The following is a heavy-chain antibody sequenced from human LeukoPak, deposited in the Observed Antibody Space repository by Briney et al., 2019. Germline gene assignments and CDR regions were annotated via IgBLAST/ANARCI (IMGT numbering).Heavy chain of an antibody. CDR3: GSPSRCTIDSCKKHFDY. D-gene: IGHD2-8*01. CDR2: IFYGGNS. J-gene: IGHJ4*02. Sequence: SETLSLTCTVSGDSITSNSRYWGWIRQPPGKGLEWIGSIFYGGNSYYSPSLKSRVTMSIDTSKNQFSLKLSSVTAADPAVYYCGSPSRCTIDSCKKHFDYGGQGALVTVSS. V-gene: IGHV4-39*01. CDR1: GDSITSNSRY.